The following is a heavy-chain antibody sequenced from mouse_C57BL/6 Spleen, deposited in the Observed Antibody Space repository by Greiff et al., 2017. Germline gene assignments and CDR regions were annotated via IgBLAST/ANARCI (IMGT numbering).Heavy chain of an antibody. D-gene: IGHD4-1*01. V-gene: IGHV2-9*01. CDR3: AKHGKGFAY. Sequence: VKLVESGPGLVAPSQRLSITCTVSGFSLPSSGVAWFRHPPGKGLEWLGVLWGGGSTHFTSALMSRLSISKDNSKSQVYLKMNSLQTDDTAMYYCAKHGKGFAYWGKGTLVTVSA. CDR2: LWGGGST. CDR1: GFSLPSSG. J-gene: IGHJ3*01.